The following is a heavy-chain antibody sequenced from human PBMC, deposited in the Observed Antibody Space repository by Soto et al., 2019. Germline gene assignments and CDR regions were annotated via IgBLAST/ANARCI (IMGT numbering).Heavy chain of an antibody. CDR1: GFTFSSYS. CDR3: ARALDGDSSSSEKTYYYYYMDV. Sequence: GGSLRLSCAASGFTFSSYSMNWVRQAPGKGLEWVSSISSSSSYIYYADSVKGRFTISRDNAKNSLYLQMNSLRAEDTAVYYCARALDGDSSSSEKTYYYYYMDVWGKGTTVTVSS. J-gene: IGHJ6*03. CDR2: ISSSSSYI. D-gene: IGHD6-6*01. V-gene: IGHV3-21*01.